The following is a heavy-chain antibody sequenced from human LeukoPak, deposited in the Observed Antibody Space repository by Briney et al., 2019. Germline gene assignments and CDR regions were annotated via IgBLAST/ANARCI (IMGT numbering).Heavy chain of an antibody. CDR1: GYSFTSYG. J-gene: IGHJ3*02. Sequence: ASVRVSCKASGYSFTSYGFSCVRHAPGQGREWLGWISAYDGGTNYEQKFQGRLTMTAETSTTTAYMELRSQRSDDTAVYYGARLARYHLLEASDIWGQGTMVTVSS. V-gene: IGHV1-18*01. D-gene: IGHD1-14*01. CDR3: ARLARYHLLEASDI. CDR2: ISAYDGGT.